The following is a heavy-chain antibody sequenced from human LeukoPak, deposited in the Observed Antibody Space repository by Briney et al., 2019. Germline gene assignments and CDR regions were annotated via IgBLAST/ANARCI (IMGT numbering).Heavy chain of an antibody. D-gene: IGHD3-22*01. J-gene: IGHJ4*02. CDR2: ISYDETKK. CDR3: ARDRRDYDSSGYYYVYYFDY. CDR1: GFTFSSYG. V-gene: IGHV3-30*03. Sequence: GGSLRLSCAASGFTFSSYGLHWVRQAPGKGLEWVALISYDETKKYYADSVKGRFTISRDNSKNTLYLQMNSLRAEDTAVYYCARDRRDYDSSGYYYVYYFDYWGQGTLVTVSS.